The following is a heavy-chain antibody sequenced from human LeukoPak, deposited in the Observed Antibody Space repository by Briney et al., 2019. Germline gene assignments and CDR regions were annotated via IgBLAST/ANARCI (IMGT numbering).Heavy chain of an antibody. J-gene: IGHJ4*02. CDR2: INQDGTEK. CDR1: GFTFTTYW. CDR3: ARYKTRYYDYVWGSYPY. Sequence: PGGSLRLSCAASGFTFTTYWMTWVRQAPGKGLEWVANINQDGTEKYYVDSVKGRFTISRDNAKNSLYLQMNSLRAEDTAVYYCARYKTRYYDYVWGSYPYWGQGTLVTVSS. D-gene: IGHD3-16*01. V-gene: IGHV3-7*03.